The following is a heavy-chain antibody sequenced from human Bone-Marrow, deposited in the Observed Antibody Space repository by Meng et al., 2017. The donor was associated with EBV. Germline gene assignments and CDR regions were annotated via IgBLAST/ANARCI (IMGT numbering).Heavy chain of an antibody. D-gene: IGHD3-16*02. CDR2: INHSGST. V-gene: IGHV4-34*01. J-gene: IGHJ4*02. CDR3: ARGKSRDYIWGSYRIFDY. CDR1: GGSFSGYY. Sequence: VQLQQWGQGRLKPSETLALTCAVYGGSFSGYYWSWIRQPPGKGLEWIGEINHSGSTNYNPSLKSRVTISVDTSKNQFSLNLSSVTAADTSVYYCARGKSRDYIWGSYRIFDYWGQGTLVTVSS.